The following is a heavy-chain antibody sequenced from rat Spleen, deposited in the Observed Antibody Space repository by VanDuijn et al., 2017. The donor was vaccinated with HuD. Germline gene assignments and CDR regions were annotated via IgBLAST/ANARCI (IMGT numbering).Heavy chain of an antibody. CDR3: VTDMGSPGPY. Sequence: EVQLVESGGGLVQPGRSLKLSCVASGFTFSSFTMAWVRQAPKKGLEWVATISSGGSNTYYPDSVKGRFTISRDNAKSTLFLQMNSLKSEDTATYYCVTDMGSPGPYWGQGVMVTVSS. CDR2: ISSGGSNT. J-gene: IGHJ2*01. D-gene: IGHD1-4*01. V-gene: IGHV5-46*01. CDR1: GFTFSSFT.